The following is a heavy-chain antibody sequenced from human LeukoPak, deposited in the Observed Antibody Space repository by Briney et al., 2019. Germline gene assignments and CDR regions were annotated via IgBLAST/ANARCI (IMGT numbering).Heavy chain of an antibody. D-gene: IGHD2-2*01. CDR2: ISGSGGST. J-gene: IGHJ4*02. Sequence: GGSLRLSCAASGFTFSSYAMSWVRQAPGKGREWVSAISGSGGSTYYADSVKGRFTISRDNSKNTLYLQMNSLRAEDTAVYYCAKALPYIVVVPAALDYWGQGTLVTVSS. CDR1: GFTFSSYA. CDR3: AKALPYIVVVPAALDY. V-gene: IGHV3-23*01.